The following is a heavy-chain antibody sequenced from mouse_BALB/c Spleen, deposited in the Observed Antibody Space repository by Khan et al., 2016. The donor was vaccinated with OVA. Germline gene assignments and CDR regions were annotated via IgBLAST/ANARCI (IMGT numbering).Heavy chain of an antibody. J-gene: IGHJ1*01. CDR2: INTYTGEP. V-gene: IGHV9-1*02. CDR1: GYTFTNYG. CDR3: ARGASYWYFDV. Sequence: QIQLVQSGPELKKPGETVKISCKASGYTFTNYGMNWVKQAPGKGLKWMGWINTYTGEPTYTDDFKGRFAFSLETSASTAYLQINNRKNEDSATYFCARGASYWYFDVWGAGTTVTVSS.